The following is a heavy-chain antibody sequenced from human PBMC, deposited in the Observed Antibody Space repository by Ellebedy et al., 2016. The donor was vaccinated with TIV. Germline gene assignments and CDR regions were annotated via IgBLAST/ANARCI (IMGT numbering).Heavy chain of an antibody. CDR2: IWYDGSDT. CDR3: ARGGPDVVAATSDY. D-gene: IGHD2-15*01. Sequence: GGSLRLXXAASGFTFSSYGMHWVRQAPGKGLEWVAVIWYDGSDTYYADSVKGRFTISRDNSRTTLYLQMNSLRAEDTAVYYCARGGPDVVAATSDYWGQGTLVTVSS. J-gene: IGHJ4*02. V-gene: IGHV3-33*01. CDR1: GFTFSSYG.